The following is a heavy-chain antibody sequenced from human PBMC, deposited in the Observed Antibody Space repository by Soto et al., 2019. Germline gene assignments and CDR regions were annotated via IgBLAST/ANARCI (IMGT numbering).Heavy chain of an antibody. J-gene: IGHJ5*02. V-gene: IGHV4-39*02. D-gene: IGHD3-9*01. Sequence: QLQLQESGPGLVKPSETLSLTCTVSGGSISSSTYYWGWIRQPPGKGLEWIGSIYFRGSTYYNPSHKSRVTVAVDTSKKQFSLKLTSVTAADTAVYYCAREILTGYYPAGWFDPWGQGTLVTVSS. CDR1: GGSISSSTYY. CDR3: AREILTGYYPAGWFDP. CDR2: IYFRGST.